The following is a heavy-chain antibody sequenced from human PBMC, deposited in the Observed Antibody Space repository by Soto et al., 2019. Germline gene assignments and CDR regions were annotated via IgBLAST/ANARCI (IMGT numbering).Heavy chain of an antibody. CDR3: ARGCSSTSCYSLSGMDV. Sequence: ASVKVSCKASGYTFTGYYMHWVRQAPGQGLEWMGWINPNSGGTNYAQKFQGWVTMTRDTSISTAYMEVSRLRSDDTAVYYCARGCSSTSCYSLSGMDVWAQENTVPVSS. CDR1: GYTFTGYY. J-gene: IGHJ6*02. D-gene: IGHD2-2*01. CDR2: INPNSGGT. V-gene: IGHV1-2*04.